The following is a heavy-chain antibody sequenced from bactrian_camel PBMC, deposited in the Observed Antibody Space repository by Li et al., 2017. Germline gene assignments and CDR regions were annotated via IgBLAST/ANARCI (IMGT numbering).Heavy chain of an antibody. CDR1: GDTYMYNG. D-gene: IGHD4*01. J-gene: IGHJ4*01. CDR3: AAHNVYPCDFEGLKSGC. V-gene: IGHV3S55*01. Sequence: HVQLVESGGDTVQAGGSQRLSCVASGDTYMYNGVGWFRQAPGKEREGVAIIVEDGKTEYSDSVKGRFTISQNNDKNILYLQMNTLQPDDTATYYCAAHNVYPCDFEGLKSGCWGRGTQVTVS. CDR2: IVEDGKT.